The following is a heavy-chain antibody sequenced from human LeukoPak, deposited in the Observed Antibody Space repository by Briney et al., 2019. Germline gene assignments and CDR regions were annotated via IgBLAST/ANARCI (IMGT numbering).Heavy chain of an antibody. V-gene: IGHV3-30*02. D-gene: IGHD6-6*01. CDR1: GFNLNSYP. Sequence: GGSLRLFCALSGFNLNSYPMQWVRHAPGRGLEWVAFIRHDGTNSFYAGSVQGRFTIYRDTSKKLLYLKMNSLRVEDTAVYYCAKEYTPSSPLGEIDSWGQGTLVTVSS. CDR2: IRHDGTNS. J-gene: IGHJ4*02. CDR3: AKEYTPSSPLGEIDS.